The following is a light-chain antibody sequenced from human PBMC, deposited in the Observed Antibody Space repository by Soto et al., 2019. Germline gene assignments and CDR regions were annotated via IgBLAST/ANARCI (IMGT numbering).Light chain of an antibody. J-gene: IGKJ5*01. V-gene: IGKV3-11*01. Sequence: EIVLTQSPATLSLSPGERATLSCRTSQSVSSYVAWYQQKPGRAPRLLIYDASNRATGIPARFIGSGSGTDFTLTISSLETEDFAVYYCQQRSNWPITFGQGTRLEIK. CDR2: DAS. CDR3: QQRSNWPIT. CDR1: QSVSSY.